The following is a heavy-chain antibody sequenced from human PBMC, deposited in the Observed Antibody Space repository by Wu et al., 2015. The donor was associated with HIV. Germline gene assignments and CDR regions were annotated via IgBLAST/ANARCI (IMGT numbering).Heavy chain of an antibody. D-gene: IGHD4-17*01. Sequence: QVQLVQSGAEVKKPGASVKVSCKASGYTFTGYYMHWVRQAPGQGLEWMGWINPNSGGTNYAQKFQGRVTMTRDTSISTAYMELSRLRSDDTAVYYCARGADYGDYVYYYYYGMDVWGQGTTVTVSS. J-gene: IGHJ6*02. CDR3: ARGADYGDYVYYYYYGMDV. CDR2: INPNSGGT. V-gene: IGHV1-2*02. CDR1: GYTFTGYY.